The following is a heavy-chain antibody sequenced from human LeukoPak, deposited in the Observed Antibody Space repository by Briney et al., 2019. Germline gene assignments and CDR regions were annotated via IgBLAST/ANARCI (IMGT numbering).Heavy chain of an antibody. CDR3: ARDPTSLWFGESSYYYYGMDV. CDR1: GFTFSSYT. Sequence: GRSLRLSCAASGFTFSSYTMNCVRQAPGKGQEWVSSISSSSSCIYYADSVKGRFTISRDNAKNSLYLQMNSLRAEDTAVYYCARDPTSLWFGESSYYYYGMDVWGQGTTVTVSS. V-gene: IGHV3-21*01. CDR2: ISSSSSCI. D-gene: IGHD3-10*01. J-gene: IGHJ6*02.